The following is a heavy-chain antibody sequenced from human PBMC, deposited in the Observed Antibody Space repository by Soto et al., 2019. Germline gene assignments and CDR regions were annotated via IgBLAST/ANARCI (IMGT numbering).Heavy chain of an antibody. CDR3: AKGFLEWLGWNYGMDV. CDR1: GFIFSSYA. J-gene: IGHJ6*02. D-gene: IGHD3-3*01. Sequence: GGSLRLSCAASGFIFSSYAMSWVRQAPGKGLEWVSAISGSGGSTYYADSVKGRFTISRDNSKNTLYLQMNSLRAEDTAVYYCAKGFLEWLGWNYGMDVWGQGTTVTVSS. CDR2: ISGSGGST. V-gene: IGHV3-23*01.